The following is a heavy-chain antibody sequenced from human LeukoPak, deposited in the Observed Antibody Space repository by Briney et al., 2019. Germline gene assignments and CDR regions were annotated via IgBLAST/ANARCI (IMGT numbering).Heavy chain of an antibody. CDR3: AKMGAEYYFDSSGYYAYFDY. D-gene: IGHD3-22*01. J-gene: IGHJ4*02. CDR2: IRYNGNNQ. Sequence: GGSLRLSCAASGFTFSSYGMHWVRQAPGKGLQWVAFIRYNGNNQYYADSVKGRFTISRDNSKNTLYLQMNSLRAEDTAVYYCAKMGAEYYFDSSGYYAYFDYWGQGTLVTVSS. V-gene: IGHV3-30*02. CDR1: GFTFSSYG.